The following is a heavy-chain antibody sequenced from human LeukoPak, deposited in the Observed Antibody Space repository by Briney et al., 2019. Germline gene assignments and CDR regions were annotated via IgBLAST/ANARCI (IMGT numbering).Heavy chain of an antibody. V-gene: IGHV4-39*07. CDR2: IYFSGNT. CDR1: GGSISSSSYY. CDR3: TRGAGWLIDY. D-gene: IGHD3-16*01. Sequence: SETLSLTCTVSGGSISSSSYYWGWIRQPPGKGLEWIGSIYFSGNTHYNPSLKSRVTISADTSKNHFSLKLNSVTTADTAVYYCTRGAGWLIDYWGQGILVTVSS. J-gene: IGHJ4*02.